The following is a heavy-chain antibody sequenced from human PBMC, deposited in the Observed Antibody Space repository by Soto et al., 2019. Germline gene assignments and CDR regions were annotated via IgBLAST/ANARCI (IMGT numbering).Heavy chain of an antibody. CDR2: SSGSGGST. D-gene: IGHD2-15*01. CDR1: GFTFSSYA. J-gene: IGHJ4*02. Sequence: GGSLRLSCAASGFTFSSYAMSWVRQAPGKGLEWVSASSGSGGSTYYADSAKGRLTISRHNSKNTLYLQMNSQRAEDTVVYYGAKHHPNSLGYCSGGSCYAFGGFNIEFDYWGQGTLVTVSS. CDR3: AKHHPNSLGYCSGGSCYAFGGFNIEFDY. V-gene: IGHV3-23*01.